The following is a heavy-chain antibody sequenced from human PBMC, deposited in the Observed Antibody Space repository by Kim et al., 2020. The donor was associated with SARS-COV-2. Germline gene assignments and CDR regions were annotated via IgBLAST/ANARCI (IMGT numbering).Heavy chain of an antibody. CDR1: GFTFSNYG. V-gene: IGHV3-23*01. CDR2: ISGSVDIT. J-gene: IGHJ4*02. CDR3: ANPRQPDY. Sequence: GGSLRLSCAASGFTFSNYGMTWVRQAPGKGLEWVSGISGSVDITRYADSVKGRFTISRDNSKNALYLQMSNLRAEDTAIYYCANPRQPDYWGQGTLVTVSS. D-gene: IGHD6-13*01.